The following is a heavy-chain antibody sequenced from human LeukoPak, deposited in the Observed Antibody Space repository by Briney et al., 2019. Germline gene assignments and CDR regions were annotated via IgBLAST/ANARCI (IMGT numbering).Heavy chain of an antibody. CDR1: GFTYSTYS. Sequence: GGSLRLSCAASGFTYSTYSMNWVRQAPGKGLEWVSSISTSSSYINYADSVKGRFTISRDNSKNTLYLQMNSLRAEDTAVYYCALAVAGHFDYRGQGTLVTVSS. J-gene: IGHJ4*02. CDR3: ALAVAGHFDY. CDR2: ISTSSSYI. D-gene: IGHD6-19*01. V-gene: IGHV3-21*01.